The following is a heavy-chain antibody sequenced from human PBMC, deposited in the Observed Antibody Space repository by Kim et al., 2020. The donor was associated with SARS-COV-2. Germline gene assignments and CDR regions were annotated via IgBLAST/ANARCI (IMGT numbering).Heavy chain of an antibody. CDR1: GGSFSGYY. J-gene: IGHJ4*02. D-gene: IGHD3-10*01. Sequence: SETLSLTCAVYGGSFSGYYWSWIRQPQGKGLEWIGEIIHSGSTNNNPSLKSRVTISVDTSKNQFSLKLSSVTAADTAVYYCASARMRVRGVITPFFDYWGQGTLVTVSS. V-gene: IGHV4-34*12. CDR2: IIHSGST. CDR3: ASARMRVRGVITPFFDY.